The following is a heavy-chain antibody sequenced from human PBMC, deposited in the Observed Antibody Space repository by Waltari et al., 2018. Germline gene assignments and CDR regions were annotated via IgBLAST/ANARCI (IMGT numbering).Heavy chain of an antibody. CDR3: ARLGATTVTTGPNHPQDY. D-gene: IGHD4-17*01. CDR2: IIPILGIA. Sequence: QVQLVQSGAEVKKPGSSVKVSCKASGGTFSSYTISWVRQAPGQGLEWMGRIIPILGIANSAQKFQGRVTITADKSTSTAYMELSSLRSEDTAVYYCARLGATTVTTGPNHPQDYWGQGTLVTVSS. CDR1: GGTFSSYT. V-gene: IGHV1-69*02. J-gene: IGHJ4*02.